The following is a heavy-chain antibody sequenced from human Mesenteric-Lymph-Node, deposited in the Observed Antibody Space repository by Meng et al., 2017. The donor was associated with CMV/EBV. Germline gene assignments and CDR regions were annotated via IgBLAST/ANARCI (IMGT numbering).Heavy chain of an antibody. J-gene: IGHJ6*02. D-gene: IGHD1-1*01. CDR2: ISYDGNIK. CDR3: AKAKNWNYYYYYGMDV. Sequence: GESLKISCAASGFTFSTYAMHWVRQAPGKGLEWVALISYDGNIKHYADSVKGRFTISRDSSKNTLYLQMNSLRAEDTAVYYCAKAKNWNYYYYYGMDVWGQGTTVTVSS. V-gene: IGHV3-30-3*01. CDR1: GFTFSTYA.